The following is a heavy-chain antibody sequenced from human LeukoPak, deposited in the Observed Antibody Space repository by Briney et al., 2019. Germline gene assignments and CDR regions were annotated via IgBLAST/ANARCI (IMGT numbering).Heavy chain of an antibody. J-gene: IGHJ4*02. CDR2: ISPTGGTT. D-gene: IGHD6-6*01. CDR1: GFSFSGHW. Sequence: PGGSLRLSCTASGFSFSGHWMRWARQLPGKGLVWVSRISPTGGTTSYADSVKGRFTVSRDNAKNTLYLQVNNLRAEDTAVYYCARGPNSNWSGLDFWGQGTLLTVSS. CDR3: ARGPNSNWSGLDF. V-gene: IGHV3-74*01.